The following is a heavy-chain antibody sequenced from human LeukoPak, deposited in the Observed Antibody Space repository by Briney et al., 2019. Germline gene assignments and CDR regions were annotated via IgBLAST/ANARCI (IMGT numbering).Heavy chain of an antibody. J-gene: IGHJ5*02. D-gene: IGHD6-13*01. Sequence: SETLSLTCTVSGGSISSYYWSWIRQPPGKGLEWIGYIYYSGSTNYNPSLKSRVTISVDTSKNQFSLKLSSVTAADTAVYYCARDIAAAGTDWFDPWGQGTLVTVSS. CDR3: ARDIAAAGTDWFDP. CDR1: GGSISSYY. V-gene: IGHV4-59*01. CDR2: IYYSGST.